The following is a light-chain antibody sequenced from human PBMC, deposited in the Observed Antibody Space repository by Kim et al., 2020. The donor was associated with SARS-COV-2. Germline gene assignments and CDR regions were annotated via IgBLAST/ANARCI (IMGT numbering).Light chain of an antibody. CDR1: QGISNF. V-gene: IGKV1-27*01. CDR2: AAS. Sequence: DIQMTQSPSSLSASVGDRVTITCRASQGISNFLAWYQQKPGKVPKLLIYAASTLQSGVPSRFGGSGSWTDFTLTISSLQPEDVATYFCQKYNSAPTFTFGPGTKVDIK. J-gene: IGKJ3*01. CDR3: QKYNSAPTFT.